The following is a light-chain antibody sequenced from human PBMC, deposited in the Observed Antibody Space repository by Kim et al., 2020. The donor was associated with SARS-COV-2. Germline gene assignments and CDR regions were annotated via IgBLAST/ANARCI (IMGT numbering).Light chain of an antibody. Sequence: VSPGQTASITCSGDKLGDKYACWYQQEPGQSPVLVIYQDSKRPSGIPERFSGSNSGNTATLTISGTQAMDEADYYCQAWDSSTAVFGGGTQLTVL. CDR1: KLGDKY. CDR3: QAWDSSTAV. CDR2: QDS. V-gene: IGLV3-1*01. J-gene: IGLJ2*01.